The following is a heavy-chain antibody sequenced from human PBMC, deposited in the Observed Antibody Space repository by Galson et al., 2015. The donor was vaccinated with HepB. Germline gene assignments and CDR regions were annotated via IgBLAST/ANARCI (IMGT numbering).Heavy chain of an antibody. Sequence: SLRLSCAASGFPFNNAWMTWVRQAPGRGLEWVGRINSKTDGETTDYAAPVKGRFTISRDDSKNSLYLQMNSLKTEDTAVYYCTTDVYYSTYWSWLDPWGQGTLVTVPS. CDR3: TTDVYYSTYWSWLDP. CDR2: INSKTDGETT. V-gene: IGHV3-15*01. CDR1: GFPFNNAW. D-gene: IGHD2-8*02. J-gene: IGHJ5*02.